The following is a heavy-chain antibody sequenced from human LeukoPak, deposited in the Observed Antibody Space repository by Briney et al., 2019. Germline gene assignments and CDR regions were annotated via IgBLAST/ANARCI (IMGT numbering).Heavy chain of an antibody. CDR3: ASRDCSDGACFFDY. D-gene: IGHD2-15*01. V-gene: IGHV4-38-2*02. J-gene: IGHJ4*02. CDR2: IYHSGST. Sequence: SETLSLTCTVSGYSITSNYYWVWIRQPPGKGLEWTGSIYHSGSTYYNPSLKSRVTMPVDTSENQFSLKLTSVTAADTAVYFCASRDCSDGACFFDYWGQRTLVTVSS. CDR1: GYSITSNYY.